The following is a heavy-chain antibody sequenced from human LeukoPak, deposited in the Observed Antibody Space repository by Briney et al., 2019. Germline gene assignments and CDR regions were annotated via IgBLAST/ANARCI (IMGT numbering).Heavy chain of an antibody. CDR3: AKRNLRAVAPGY. D-gene: IGHD6-19*01. CDR2: ISGGGGST. Sequence: GGSLRLSCAASGSTFSSFDMSWVRQAPGKGLESVSAISGGGGSTYYADSVKGRFTISRDNSKNTLYLQMNSLRAEDTAIYYCAKRNLRAVAPGYWGQGTLVAVSS. J-gene: IGHJ4*02. V-gene: IGHV3-23*01. CDR1: GSTFSSFD.